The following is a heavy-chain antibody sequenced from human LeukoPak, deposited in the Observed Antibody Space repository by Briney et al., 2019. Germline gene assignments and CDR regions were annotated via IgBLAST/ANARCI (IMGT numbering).Heavy chain of an antibody. Sequence: PSQTLSLTCTFSGGSISSGGYYWSWIREHPGKGLEWIGYIYYSGSTYYNPSLKSRVTISVDTSKNQFSLKLSSVTAADTAVYYCVRYIKRYFDYWGQGTLVTVSS. CDR1: GGSISSGGYY. CDR3: VRYIKRYFDY. CDR2: IYYSGST. J-gene: IGHJ4*02. V-gene: IGHV4-31*03.